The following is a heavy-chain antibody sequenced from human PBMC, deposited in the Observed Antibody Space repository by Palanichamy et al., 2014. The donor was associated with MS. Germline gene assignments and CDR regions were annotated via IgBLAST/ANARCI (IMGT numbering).Heavy chain of an antibody. CDR1: G. CDR3: AKGDYWYFDL. CDR2: IRYDGSNK. Sequence: GMHWVRQAPGKGLEWVAFIRYDGSNKYYADSVKGRFTISRDNSKNTLYLQMNSLRAEDTAVYYCAKGDYWYFDLWGRGTLVTVSS. V-gene: IGHV3-30*02. J-gene: IGHJ2*01.